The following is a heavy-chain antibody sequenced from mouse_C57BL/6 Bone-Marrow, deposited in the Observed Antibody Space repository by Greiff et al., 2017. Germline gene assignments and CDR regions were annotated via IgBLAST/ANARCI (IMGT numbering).Heavy chain of an antibody. V-gene: IGHV1-61*01. CDR2: IYPSDSET. CDR1: GYTFTSYS. J-gene: IGHJ3*01. D-gene: IGHD4-1*01. CDR3: AKGTLGLGPWFAY. Sequence: QVQLQQSGAELVRPGSSVKLSCKASGYTFTSYSMDWVKQRPGQGLEWIGNIYPSDSETHYNQKFKDKATLTVDKSSSTAYMQLSSLTSEDSAVYYGAKGTLGLGPWFAYWGQGTLVTVSA.